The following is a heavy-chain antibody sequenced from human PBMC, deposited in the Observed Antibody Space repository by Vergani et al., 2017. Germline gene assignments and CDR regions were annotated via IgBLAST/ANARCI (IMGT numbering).Heavy chain of an antibody. V-gene: IGHV1-18*01. J-gene: IGHJ4*02. Sequence: QVQLVQSGAEVKKPGASVKVSCKASGYTFTSYGISWVRQAPGQGLEWMGWISAYNGNTNYAQKIQGIVTMTTDTSTSTAYMELRSLRSDDTAVYYCARDYLDSSGWYGERGADHWGQGTLVTVSS. CDR1: GYTFTSYG. CDR3: ARDYLDSSGWYGERGADH. D-gene: IGHD6-19*01. CDR2: ISAYNGNT.